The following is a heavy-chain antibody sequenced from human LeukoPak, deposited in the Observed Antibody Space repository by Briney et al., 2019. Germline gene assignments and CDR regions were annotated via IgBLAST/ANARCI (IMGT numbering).Heavy chain of an antibody. Sequence: GASLQISCQGAGSIFTSYWIGWGRQLPGKGLEWMGSIYPGDSDTRDSPSFQGQVTISADKSIRTSFLQWSSLKASDTAMYYCARHLYSSSWSLYYYYYMDVWGKGTTVTVSS. D-gene: IGHD6-13*01. J-gene: IGHJ6*03. CDR2: IYPGDSDT. CDR1: GSIFTSYW. CDR3: ARHLYSSSWSLYYYYYMDV. V-gene: IGHV5-51*01.